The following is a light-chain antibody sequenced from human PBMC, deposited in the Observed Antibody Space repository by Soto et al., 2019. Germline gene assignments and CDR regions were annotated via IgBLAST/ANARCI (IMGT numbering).Light chain of an antibody. CDR2: EGN. CDR3: CSYASSSTYV. Sequence: ALTQPASVSGSPGQSITISCTGTSSDVGSYNLVSWFQHHPGKAPKLMIYEGNKRPSGVSNRFSGSKSGNTASLTISGLQAEDEAHYYCCSYASSSTYVFGTGTKVTVL. CDR1: SSDVGSYNL. J-gene: IGLJ1*01. V-gene: IGLV2-23*01.